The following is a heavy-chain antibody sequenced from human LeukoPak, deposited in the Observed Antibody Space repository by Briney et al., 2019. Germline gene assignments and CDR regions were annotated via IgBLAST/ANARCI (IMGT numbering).Heavy chain of an antibody. Sequence: ASVKVSCKASGYTFTSYGISWVRQAPGQGLGWMGWISAYNGNTNYAQKLQGRVTMTTDTSTSTAYMELRSLRSDDTAVCYCARDPGGYCTNGVCYSWFDPWGQGTLVTVSS. D-gene: IGHD2-8*01. V-gene: IGHV1-18*01. CDR1: GYTFTSYG. CDR2: ISAYNGNT. CDR3: ARDPGGYCTNGVCYSWFDP. J-gene: IGHJ5*02.